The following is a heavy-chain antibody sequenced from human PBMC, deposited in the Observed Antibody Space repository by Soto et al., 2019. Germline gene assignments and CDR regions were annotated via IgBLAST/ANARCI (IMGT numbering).Heavy chain of an antibody. J-gene: IGHJ4*02. Sequence: KASETLSLTCTVYGGSFTTYYWSWIRQSPGKGLEWTGEINNIGSTNYSPSLKSRVTISVDTSKNQFSLKLNSVTAADTAVYYCARGRSTTVTRRLFVYWGQGTLVTVSS. CDR3: ARGRSTTVTRRLFVY. D-gene: IGHD4-4*01. V-gene: IGHV4-34*01. CDR2: INNIGST. CDR1: GGSFTTYY.